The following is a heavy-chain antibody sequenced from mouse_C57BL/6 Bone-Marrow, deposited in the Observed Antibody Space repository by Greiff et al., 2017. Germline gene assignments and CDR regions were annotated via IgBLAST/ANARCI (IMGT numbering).Heavy chain of an antibody. CDR2: IYPRSGNT. J-gene: IGHJ3*01. CDR1: GYTFTSYG. CDR3: AGWGLGFAY. D-gene: IGHD3-1*01. Sequence: QVQLQQSGAELARPGASVKLSCKASGYTFTSYGISWVKQRTGQGLEWIGEIYPRSGNTYYNEKFKGKATLTADKSSSTAYMELRSLTSEDSAVYFCAGWGLGFAYWGQGTLVTVSA. V-gene: IGHV1-81*01.